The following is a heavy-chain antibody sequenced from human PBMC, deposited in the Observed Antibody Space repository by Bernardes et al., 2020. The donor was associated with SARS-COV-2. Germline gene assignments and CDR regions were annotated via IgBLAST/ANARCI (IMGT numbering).Heavy chain of an antibody. J-gene: IGHJ4*02. CDR3: ARGPVGTPDF. Sequence: SVKFSSNASGYIFTAYYMHWVRQAPGQGLEWMGWINPSRGITNYAQKFQGRVTMTRDTSITTAYMELSGLKSDDTAVYYCARGPVGTPDFWGQGTLVTVSS. CDR1: GYIFTAYY. D-gene: IGHD1-26*01. V-gene: IGHV1-2*02. CDR2: INPSRGIT.